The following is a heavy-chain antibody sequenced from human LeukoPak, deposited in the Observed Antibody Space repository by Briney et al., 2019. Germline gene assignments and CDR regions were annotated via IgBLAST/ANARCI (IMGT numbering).Heavy chain of an antibody. V-gene: IGHV4-34*01. Sequence: SSETLSLTCAVYGGSFSGNYWSWIRQPPGKGLEWIGEINHSGSTNYNPSLKSRVTISVDTSKNQFSLKLSFVTAADTAVYYCARGYYGSGSYYPRYYYGMDVWGEGTTVTVSS. CDR3: ARGYYGSGSYYPRYYYGMDV. CDR1: GGSFSGNY. D-gene: IGHD3-10*01. J-gene: IGHJ6*04. CDR2: INHSGST.